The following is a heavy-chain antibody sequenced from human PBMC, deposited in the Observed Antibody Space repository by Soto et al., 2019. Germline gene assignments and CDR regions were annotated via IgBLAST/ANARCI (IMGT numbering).Heavy chain of an antibody. CDR3: AKVLGYCSSTSCSREAYYYYGMDV. CDR1: GFTFSSYG. CDR2: ISYDGSNK. Sequence: QSGGSLRLSCAASGFTFSSYGMHWVRQAPGKGLEWVAVISYDGSNKYNADSVKGRFTISRDNSKNTLYLQMNNLRAEDTAVYHCAKVLGYCSSTSCSREAYYYYGMDVWGQGTTVTVSS. J-gene: IGHJ6*02. D-gene: IGHD2-2*01. V-gene: IGHV3-30*18.